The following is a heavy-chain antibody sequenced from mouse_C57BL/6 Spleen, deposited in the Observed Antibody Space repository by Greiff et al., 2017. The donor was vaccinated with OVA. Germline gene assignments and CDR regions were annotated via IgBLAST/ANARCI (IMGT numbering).Heavy chain of an antibody. CDR1: GFSLSTFGMG. CDR3: AGRARGLYYWFDY. CDR2: LWWDDDK. Sequence: VKLMESGPGILQPSQTLSLTCSFSGFSLSTFGMGVVWIRQPSGKGLEWLGHLWWDDDKYYNPDLKSRNTISNDTSKNQVFHKNANVDTADTATNYCAGRARGLYYWFDYWGQGTTLTVSS. V-gene: IGHV8-8*01. D-gene: IGHD1-1*01. J-gene: IGHJ2*01.